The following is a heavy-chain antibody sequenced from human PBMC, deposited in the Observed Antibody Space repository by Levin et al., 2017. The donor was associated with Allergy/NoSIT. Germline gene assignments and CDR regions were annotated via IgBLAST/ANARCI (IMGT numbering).Heavy chain of an antibody. V-gene: IGHV3-11*01. CDR3: AREGEEKSGIAAPFDY. Sequence: LSLTCAASGFTFSDYYMSWIRQAPGKGLEWVSYISSSGSTIYYADSVKGRFTISRDNAKNSLYLQMNSLRAEDTAVYYCAREGEEKSGIAAPFDYWGQGTLVTVSS. CDR1: GFTFSDYY. CDR2: ISSSGSTI. J-gene: IGHJ4*02. D-gene: IGHD6-13*01.